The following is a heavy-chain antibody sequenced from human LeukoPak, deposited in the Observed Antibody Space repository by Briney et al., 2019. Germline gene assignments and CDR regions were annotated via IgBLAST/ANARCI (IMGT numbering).Heavy chain of an antibody. CDR3: ARDPDFWSGYYNFDY. Sequence: SETLSLTCTVSGGSISSYYWSWIRQPPGKGLEWIGYIYYSGSTNYNPSLKSRVTISVDTSKNQVSLKVSSVTAADTAVYYCARDPDFWSGYYNFDYWGQGTLVTVSS. CDR2: IYYSGST. V-gene: IGHV4-59*01. D-gene: IGHD3-3*01. CDR1: GGSISSYY. J-gene: IGHJ4*02.